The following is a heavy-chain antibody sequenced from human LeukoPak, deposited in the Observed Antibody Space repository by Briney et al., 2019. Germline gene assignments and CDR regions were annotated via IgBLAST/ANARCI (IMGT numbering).Heavy chain of an antibody. J-gene: IGHJ5*02. Sequence: ASVKVSCKTSGYSFTDYYMHWVRQAPGQGLEWMGWINPNSGGTSAAQKFQGRDTMTRDTSITTVYMEVSWLTSDDTAIYYCARADRLHGGPYLIGPWGQGTLVTVSS. CDR2: INPNSGGT. D-gene: IGHD2-21*01. CDR1: GYSFTDYY. CDR3: ARADRLHGGPYLIGP. V-gene: IGHV1-2*02.